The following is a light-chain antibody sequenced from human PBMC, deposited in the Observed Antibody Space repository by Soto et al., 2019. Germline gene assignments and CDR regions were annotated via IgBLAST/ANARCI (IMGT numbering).Light chain of an antibody. V-gene: IGKV1-5*01. CDR3: QQYNSYSQT. J-gene: IGKJ1*01. CDR2: DAS. Sequence: DIQMTQSPSTLSASVGDRVTITCRASQSISSWLARYQQKPGKAPKFLIYDASSLESGVPSRFSGSGSGTEFTLTISSLQPDDFATYYCQQYNSYSQTFGQGTKV. CDR1: QSISSW.